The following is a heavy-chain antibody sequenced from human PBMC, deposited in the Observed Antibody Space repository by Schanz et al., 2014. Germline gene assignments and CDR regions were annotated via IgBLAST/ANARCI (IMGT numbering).Heavy chain of an antibody. CDR2: IKHDGSEK. Sequence: EIHLVESGGGLVMPGGSLRLSCAASGFTFNGAYMTWVRQAPGKGLEWVANIKHDGSEKYYVDSVKGRFTISRDNAKNSMYLQMNSLRDEDTAVYYCAATTILADWGQGTLVAVSS. CDR1: GFTFNGAY. CDR3: AATTILAD. J-gene: IGHJ4*02. D-gene: IGHD3-3*01. V-gene: IGHV3-7*01.